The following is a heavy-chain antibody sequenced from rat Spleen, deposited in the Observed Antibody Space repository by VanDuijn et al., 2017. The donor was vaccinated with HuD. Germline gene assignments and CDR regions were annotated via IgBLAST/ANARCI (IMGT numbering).Heavy chain of an antibody. Sequence: EVQLVESGGGLVQPGRSLKLSCAASGFTFSDYALAWVRQAPTKGLDWVATISYDGSTTYYRDSVKGRFTISKDDAKSTLYLQMNSLRSEDTAIYFCTRGGPFDYWGQGVMVTVSS. CDR2: ISYDGSTT. V-gene: IGHV5-29*01. CDR3: TRGGPFDY. CDR1: GFTFSDYA. J-gene: IGHJ2*01.